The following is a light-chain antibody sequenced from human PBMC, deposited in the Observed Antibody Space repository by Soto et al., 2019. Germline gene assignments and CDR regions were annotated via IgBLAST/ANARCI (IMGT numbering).Light chain of an antibody. J-gene: IGLJ2*01. Sequence: QSVLTQSPSVSAAPGQKVTISCSGSSSNIGNNYVSWYQQLPGTAPKLLIYDNNKRPSGIPDRFSGSKSGTSGTLDITGLQTGDEADYYCTSYAGGNILVFGGGTKLTVL. CDR3: TSYAGGNILV. CDR1: SSNIGNNY. CDR2: DNN. V-gene: IGLV1-51*01.